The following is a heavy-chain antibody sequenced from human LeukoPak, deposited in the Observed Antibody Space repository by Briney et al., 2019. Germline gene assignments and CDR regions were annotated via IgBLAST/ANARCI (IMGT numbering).Heavy chain of an antibody. Sequence: SETLSLTCAVYGGSFSGYYWSWIRQPPGKGLEWIGEINHSGSTNYNPSLKSRVTISVDTSKNQFSLKLSSVTAADTAVYYCARGDFTMVRGFDYWGQGTLVTVSS. CDR1: GGSFSGYY. V-gene: IGHV4-34*01. CDR2: INHSGST. CDR3: ARGDFTMVRGFDY. J-gene: IGHJ4*02. D-gene: IGHD3-10*01.